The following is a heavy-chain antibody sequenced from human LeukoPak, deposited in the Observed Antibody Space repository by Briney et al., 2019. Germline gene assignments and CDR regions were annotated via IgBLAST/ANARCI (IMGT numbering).Heavy chain of an antibody. Sequence: GGSLRLSCAASEFTVSSNYMSWIRQAPGKGLEWVSGISWNSGSIGYADSVKGRFTISRDNAKNSLYLQMNSLRAEDTALYYCAKDYYYNSSGPFDYWGQGTLVTVSS. D-gene: IGHD3-22*01. CDR1: EFTVSSNY. CDR2: ISWNSGSI. CDR3: AKDYYYNSSGPFDY. V-gene: IGHV3-9*01. J-gene: IGHJ4*02.